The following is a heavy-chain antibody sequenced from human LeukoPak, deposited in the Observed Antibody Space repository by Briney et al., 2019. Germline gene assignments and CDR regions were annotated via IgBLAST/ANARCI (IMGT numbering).Heavy chain of an antibody. CDR2: INYSGST. D-gene: IGHD1-14*01. CDR3: ARDNRMIVGGGVDV. Sequence: LRLSCTASGFTLSSYAMSWIRQHPGKGLEWIAYINYSGSTYYNPSLKSRVSISLDRSKNQFSLRLTSVTAADTTMYYCARDNRMIVGGGVDVWGQGAMVIVSS. J-gene: IGHJ3*01. CDR1: GFTLSSYA. V-gene: IGHV4-31*02.